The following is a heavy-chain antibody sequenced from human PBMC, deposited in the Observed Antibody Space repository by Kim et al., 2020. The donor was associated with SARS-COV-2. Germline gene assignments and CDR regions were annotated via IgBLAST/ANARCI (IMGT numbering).Heavy chain of an antibody. Sequence: KSRVTVSVDTSKNQFSLKLSSVTAADTAVYYCARRVDSSSWYYYYYGMDVWGQGTTVTVSS. D-gene: IGHD6-13*01. V-gene: IGHV4-39*01. J-gene: IGHJ6*02. CDR3: ARRVDSSSWYYYYYGMDV.